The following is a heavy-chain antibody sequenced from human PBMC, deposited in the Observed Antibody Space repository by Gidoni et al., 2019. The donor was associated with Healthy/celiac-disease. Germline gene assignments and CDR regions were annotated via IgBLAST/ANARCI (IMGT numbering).Heavy chain of an antibody. D-gene: IGHD2-8*02. J-gene: IGHJ3*02. CDR2: INPILGIA. CDR3: ARRVVEYGGAFDI. Sequence: QVQLVKSGAEVKKPGSSVKVSCKASGCTFSSYANSWGRQAPGQGLAWMGRINPILGIANYAQKFQGRVTITADKSTSTAYMELSSLRSEDPAVYYCARRVVEYGGAFDIWGQGTMVTVSS. CDR1: GCTFSSYA. V-gene: IGHV1-69*04.